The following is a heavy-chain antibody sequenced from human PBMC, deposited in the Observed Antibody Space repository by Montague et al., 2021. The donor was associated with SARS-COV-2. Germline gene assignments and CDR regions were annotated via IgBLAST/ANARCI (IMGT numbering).Heavy chain of an antibody. Sequence: SETLSLTCTVSGGSISSSSYYWGWIRQAPGKGLEWIGSIYYSGSTYYNPSLKSRVTISVDTSKNQLSLKLSSVTAADTAVYYCARDPSRQPLLYPIGDYYCGMDVWGQGTPVTVSS. D-gene: IGHD2-2*02. CDR2: IYYSGST. J-gene: IGHJ6*02. CDR1: GGSISSSSYY. V-gene: IGHV4-39*07. CDR3: ARDPSRQPLLYPIGDYYCGMDV.